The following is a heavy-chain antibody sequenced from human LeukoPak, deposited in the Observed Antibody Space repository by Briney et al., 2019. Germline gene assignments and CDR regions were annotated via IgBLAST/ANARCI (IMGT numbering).Heavy chain of an antibody. D-gene: IGHD5-12*01. V-gene: IGHV1-18*01. CDR1: GYTFTSHG. CDR2: ISAYNGNT. CDR3: ARDGAGYSGYDGLGDAFDI. J-gene: IGHJ3*02. Sequence: ASVKVSCKASGYTFTSHGISWVRQAPGQGLEWMGWISAYNGNTNYAQKLQGRVTMTTDTSTSTAYMELRSLRSDDTAVYYCARDGAGYSGYDGLGDAFDIWGQGTMVTVSS.